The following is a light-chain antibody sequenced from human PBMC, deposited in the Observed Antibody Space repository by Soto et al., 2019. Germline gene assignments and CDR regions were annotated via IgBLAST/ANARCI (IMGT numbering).Light chain of an antibody. Sequence: DIVLTQSPGTLSLSPGERATLSCRASQSVSSNHLAWYQQKPGQAPRLLIYGGSSRATGIPARFSGSGSGTDFTLTISRLEPEDFAVYYCQHRSNWPPTFGQGTKVDI. J-gene: IGKJ1*01. CDR1: QSVSSN. V-gene: IGKV3-11*01. CDR2: GGS. CDR3: QHRSNWPPT.